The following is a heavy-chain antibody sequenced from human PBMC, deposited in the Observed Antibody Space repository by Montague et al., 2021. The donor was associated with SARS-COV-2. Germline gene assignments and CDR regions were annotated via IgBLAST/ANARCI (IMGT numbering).Heavy chain of an antibody. CDR2: IFYNGST. V-gene: IGHV4-59*01. D-gene: IGHD2-21*01. CDR1: FGSISTYY. Sequence: SETLSLTCTVSFGSISTYYWSWIRQPPGKGLEWIGFIFYNGSTKYNPSLKWRVSISLDTSKNQFSLRLSSVTAADTAVYYCARQDAWAYCGDECYRGWFDSWGQGTLVTASS. J-gene: IGHJ5*01. CDR3: ARQDAWAYCGDECYRGWFDS.